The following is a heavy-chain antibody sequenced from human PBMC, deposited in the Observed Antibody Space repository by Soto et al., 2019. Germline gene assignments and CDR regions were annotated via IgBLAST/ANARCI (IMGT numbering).Heavy chain of an antibody. V-gene: IGHV4-31*03. CDR3: AREYTYGSNFFDC. D-gene: IGHD5-18*01. J-gene: IGHJ4*02. CDR2: ISHSGST. CDR1: GGSISSSAYY. Sequence: QVQLQESGPGLVKPSQTLSLTCTVSGGSISSSAYYWSWIRQHPGKGLEWIGYISHSGSTYYNPSLKSRVIISVDTSHNQFSLSLTSVTAADTAVYYCAREYTYGSNFFDCWGQGALVTVSS.